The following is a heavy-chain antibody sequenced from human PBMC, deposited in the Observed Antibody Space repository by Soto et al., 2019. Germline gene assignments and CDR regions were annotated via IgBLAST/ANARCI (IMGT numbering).Heavy chain of an antibody. Sequence: QVQLMQSGAEVKKPGASVKVSCKASGDTFSDYYIHWVRQAPGQGLEWMGTVNPSGGHTTYSQHFLGRVTMTRDTSTSTLHMDLTSLTSKDTAVYYCARGGHVVVVTAALDYWGQGTLVTVSS. J-gene: IGHJ4*02. CDR3: ARGGHVVVVTAALDY. D-gene: IGHD2-21*02. CDR2: VNPSGGHT. V-gene: IGHV1-46*01. CDR1: GDTFSDYY.